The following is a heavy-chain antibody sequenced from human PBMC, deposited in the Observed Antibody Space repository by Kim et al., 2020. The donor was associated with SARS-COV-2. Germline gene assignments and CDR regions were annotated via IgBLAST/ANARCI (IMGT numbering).Heavy chain of an antibody. CDR2: IYSGGST. CDR3: ARGVTGTTRGDY. V-gene: IGHV3-53*01. D-gene: IGHD1-20*01. Sequence: GGSLRLSCAASGFTVSSNYMSWVRQAPGKGLEWVSVIYSGGSTYYADSVKGRFTISRDNSKNTLYLQMNSLRAEDTAVYYCARGVTGTTRGDYWGQGTLVTVSS. J-gene: IGHJ4*02. CDR1: GFTVSSNY.